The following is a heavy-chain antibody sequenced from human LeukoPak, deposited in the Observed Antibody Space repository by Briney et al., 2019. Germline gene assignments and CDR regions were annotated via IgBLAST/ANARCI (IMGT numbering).Heavy chain of an antibody. D-gene: IGHD2-21*02. J-gene: IGHJ5*02. CDR1: GGSISSYY. CDR2: IYYSGST. CDR3: ARLYCGGDCYLNP. V-gene: IGHV4-59*08. Sequence: SETLSLTYTVSGGSISSYYWSWIRQPPGKGLEWIGYIYYSGSTNYNPSLKSRVTISVDTSKNQFSLKLSSVTAADTAVYYCARLYCGGDCYLNPWGQGTLVTVSS.